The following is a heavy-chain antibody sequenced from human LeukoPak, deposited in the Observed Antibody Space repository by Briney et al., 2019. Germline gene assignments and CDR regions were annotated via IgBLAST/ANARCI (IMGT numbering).Heavy chain of an antibody. V-gene: IGHV3-7*01. Sequence: GGSLRLSCAASGFTFSSYWMSWVRQAPGKGLEWVANIKQDGSEKYYVDSVKGRFTISRDNAKNSLYLQMNSLRAEDTAVYYCARSAEYGHGAFDIWGQGTMVTVSS. CDR2: IKQDGSEK. CDR1: GFTFSSYW. CDR3: ARSAEYGHGAFDI. J-gene: IGHJ3*02. D-gene: IGHD2-2*01.